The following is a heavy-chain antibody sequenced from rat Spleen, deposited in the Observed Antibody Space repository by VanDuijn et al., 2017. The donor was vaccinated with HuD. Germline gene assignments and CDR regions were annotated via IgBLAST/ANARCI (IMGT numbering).Heavy chain of an antibody. CDR2: INSAGST. CDR1: GYSITNNY. J-gene: IGHJ2*01. CDR3: ARYRDTYGHVGIFDY. Sequence: EVQLQESGPGPVKPSQSLSLTCSVTGYSITNNYWGWIRKFPGNKLEWMGYINSAGSTLYNPSLKSRISITRDTSKNQFFLQVNSVSTEDTAIYYCARYRDTYGHVGIFDYWGQGVRVTVSP. V-gene: IGHV3-3*01. D-gene: IGHD2-5*01.